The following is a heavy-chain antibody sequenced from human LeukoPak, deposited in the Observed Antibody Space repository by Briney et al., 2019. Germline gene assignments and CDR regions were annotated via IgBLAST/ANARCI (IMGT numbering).Heavy chain of an antibody. V-gene: IGHV3-21*01. Sequence: PGGSLRLSCAASGFTFSSYSMNWVRQAPGKGLEWVSSISSSSSYIYYADSVKGRFTISRDNAKNSLYLQMNSLRAEDTAVYYCARDGGNAPQGDYWGQGTLVTVSS. CDR2: ISSSSSYI. CDR1: GFTFSSYS. CDR3: ARDGGNAPQGDY. D-gene: IGHD4-23*01. J-gene: IGHJ4*02.